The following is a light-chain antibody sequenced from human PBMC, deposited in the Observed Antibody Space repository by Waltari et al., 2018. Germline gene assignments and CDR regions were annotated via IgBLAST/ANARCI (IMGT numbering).Light chain of an antibody. Sequence: DIVMTQSPLSLPVTPGEPPSISGRASQSLLHSNGYNYLDWYLQKPGQSRQLLIYLGSNRASGVPDRFSGSGSGTDFTLKISRVEAEDVGVYYCLQALQSPRTFGQGTKVEIK. J-gene: IGKJ1*01. CDR1: QSLLHSNGYNY. CDR3: LQALQSPRT. V-gene: IGKV2-28*01. CDR2: LGS.